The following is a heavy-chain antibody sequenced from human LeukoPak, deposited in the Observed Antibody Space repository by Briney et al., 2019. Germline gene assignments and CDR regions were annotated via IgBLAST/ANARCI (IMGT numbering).Heavy chain of an antibody. J-gene: IGHJ5*02. D-gene: IGHD1-26*01. Sequence: ASVKVSCKASGYTFTSYAMNWVRQAPGQGLEWMGWINTNTGNPTYAQGFTGRFVFSLDTSVSTAYLQISSLKAEDTAVYYCARERLVGATTLDWFDPWGQGTLVTVSS. CDR2: INTNTGNP. V-gene: IGHV7-4-1*02. CDR3: ARERLVGATTLDWFDP. CDR1: GYTFTSYA.